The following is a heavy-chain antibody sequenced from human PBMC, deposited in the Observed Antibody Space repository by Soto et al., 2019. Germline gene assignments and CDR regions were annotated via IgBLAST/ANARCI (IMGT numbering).Heavy chain of an antibody. D-gene: IGHD3-3*01. CDR2: ISSSGSTI. Sequence: EVQLVESGGGLVQPGGSLRLSCAASGFTFSSYEMNWVRQAPGKGLEWVSYISSSGSTIYYADSVKDRFTISRDNAKNSLYLQMNSLRAEDTAVYYCARPLDYDFWSSYYYGMDVWGQGTTVTVSS. CDR3: ARPLDYDFWSSYYYGMDV. CDR1: GFTFSSYE. J-gene: IGHJ6*02. V-gene: IGHV3-48*03.